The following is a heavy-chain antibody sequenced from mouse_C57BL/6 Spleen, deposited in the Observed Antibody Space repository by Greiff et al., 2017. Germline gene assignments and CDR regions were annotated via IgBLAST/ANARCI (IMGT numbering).Heavy chain of an antibody. CDR1: GFTFNTYS. Sequence: EVQLVESGGGLVQPKGSLKLSCAASGFTFNTYSMHWVRQAPGKGLEWVARIRSKSSNYATYYADSVKDRFTISRDDSQSMLYLQMNNLKTEDTAMYYCVGDGSGFWYFDVWGTGTTVTVSS. V-gene: IGHV10-3*01. CDR3: VGDGSGFWYFDV. J-gene: IGHJ1*03. D-gene: IGHD3-2*02. CDR2: IRSKSSNYAT.